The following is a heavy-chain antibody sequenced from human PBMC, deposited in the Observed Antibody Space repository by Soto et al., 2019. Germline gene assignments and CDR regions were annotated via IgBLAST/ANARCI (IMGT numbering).Heavy chain of an antibody. J-gene: IGHJ6*03. V-gene: IGHV4-34*01. CDR1: GGSFSGYY. D-gene: IGHD3-3*01. Sequence: SETLSLTCAVYGGSFSGYYWSWIRQPPGKGLEWIGEINHSGSTNYNPSLKSRVTISVDTSKNQFSLKLSSVTAADTAVYYCARGVDYDFWSGVAHYYYMDVWGKGTTVTVS. CDR2: INHSGST. CDR3: ARGVDYDFWSGVAHYYYMDV.